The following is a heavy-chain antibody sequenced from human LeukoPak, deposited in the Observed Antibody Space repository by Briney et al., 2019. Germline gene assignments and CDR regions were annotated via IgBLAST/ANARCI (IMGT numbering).Heavy chain of an antibody. CDR2: ISSSGSTI. J-gene: IGHJ6*04. CDR3: AELGITMIGGV. V-gene: IGHV3-11*04. Sequence: PGGSLRLSCAASGFTFSDYYMNWLRQAPGKGLEWVSYISSSGSTIYYADSVKRRFTISRDNAKNSLYLQMNSLSAEDTAVYYCAELGITMIGGVWGKGTTVTISS. D-gene: IGHD3-10*02. CDR1: GFTFSDYY.